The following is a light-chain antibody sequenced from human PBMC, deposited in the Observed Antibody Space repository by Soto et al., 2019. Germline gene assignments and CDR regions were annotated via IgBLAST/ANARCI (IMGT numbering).Light chain of an antibody. CDR3: AAWDDSLGGPV. J-gene: IGLJ2*01. Sequence: QSVLTQPPSASGTPGQRVTISCSGSSSNIGDNSVNWYQQFPGAAPKLLVHSNNRRPSGVPDRFSGSKSGTTDSLAISGLQFEDEADYYCAAWDDSLGGPVFGGGTKVTVL. V-gene: IGLV1-44*01. CDR2: SNN. CDR1: SSNIGDNS.